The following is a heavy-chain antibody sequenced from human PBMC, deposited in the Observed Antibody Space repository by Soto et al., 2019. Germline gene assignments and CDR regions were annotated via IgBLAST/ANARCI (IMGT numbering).Heavy chain of an antibody. CDR2: IYYSGST. CDR3: ARKGMMHAVATDDWYFDY. CDR1: GGSISSYY. V-gene: IGHV4-59*01. J-gene: IGHJ4*02. Sequence: PSETLSLTCTVSGGSISSYYWSWIRQPPGKGLEWIGYIYYSGSTNYNPSLKSRVTISVDTSKNQFSLKLSSVTAADTAVYYCARKGMMHAVATDDWYFDYWGQGTQVTVSA. D-gene: IGHD5-12*01.